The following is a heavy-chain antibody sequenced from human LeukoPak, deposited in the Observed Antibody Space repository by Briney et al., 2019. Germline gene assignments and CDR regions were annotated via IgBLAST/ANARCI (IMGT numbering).Heavy chain of an antibody. D-gene: IGHD3-10*01. CDR3: AKNGHGSGSYYPRTKYYFDY. J-gene: IGHJ4*02. V-gene: IGHV3-48*03. CDR2: ISSSGSSI. Sequence: GGSLRLSCAASGFTFRSYEMIWVRQAPGKGLEWVSYISSSGSSIYYADSVKGRFTISRDNAKNSLYLQMNSLRAEDTAVYYCAKNGHGSGSYYPRTKYYFDYWGQGTLVTVSS. CDR1: GFTFRSYE.